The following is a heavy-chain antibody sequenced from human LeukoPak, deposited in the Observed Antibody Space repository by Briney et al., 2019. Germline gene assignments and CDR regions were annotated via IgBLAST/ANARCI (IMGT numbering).Heavy chain of an antibody. Sequence: PSETLSLTCAVYGGSFSGYYWSWIRQPPGKGLEWIGEINHSGSTNYNPSLKSRVTISADTSKNQFSLKLSSVTAADTAVYYCASLERYYYDSSGRYYFDYWGQGTLVTVSS. CDR3: ASLERYYYDSSGRYYFDY. J-gene: IGHJ4*02. CDR2: INHSGST. D-gene: IGHD3-22*01. CDR1: GGSFSGYY. V-gene: IGHV4-34*01.